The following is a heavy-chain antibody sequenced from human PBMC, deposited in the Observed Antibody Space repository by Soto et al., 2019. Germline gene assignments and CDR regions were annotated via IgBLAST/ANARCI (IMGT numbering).Heavy chain of an antibody. Sequence: GGSLRLSCAASGFTFSSYTMSWVRQAPGKGLEWVSAISGSGGSTYYADSVKGRFTISRDNSKNTLYLQMNSLRAEDTAVYYCAKTISSGWYRGGFDYWGQGTLVTVS. D-gene: IGHD6-19*01. CDR3: AKTISSGWYRGGFDY. J-gene: IGHJ4*02. V-gene: IGHV3-23*01. CDR2: ISGSGGST. CDR1: GFTFSSYT.